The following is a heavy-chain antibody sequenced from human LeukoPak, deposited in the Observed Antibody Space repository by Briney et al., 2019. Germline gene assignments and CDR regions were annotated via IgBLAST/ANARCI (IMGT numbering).Heavy chain of an antibody. Sequence: GGSLRLSCAASGFTVSSIYISWVRQAPGKGLEWVSLLYSCGRTYYTDSGKGRFTIPRDNPKNTLYLQMNSLRAEDTAVYYCARLDDGGDYFDYWGQGTLVTVSS. V-gene: IGHV3-53*01. CDR1: GFTVSSIY. CDR2: LYSCGRT. J-gene: IGHJ4*02. CDR3: ARLDDGGDYFDY. D-gene: IGHD1-1*01.